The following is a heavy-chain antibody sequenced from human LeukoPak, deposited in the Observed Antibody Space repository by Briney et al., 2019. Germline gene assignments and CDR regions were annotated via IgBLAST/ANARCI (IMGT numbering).Heavy chain of an antibody. V-gene: IGHV3-30*02. J-gene: IGHJ4*02. Sequence: GGSLRLSCAASGFTFSNYGMHWVRQAPGKGLEWVTFIWFDGSNQYYADSVKGRFTISRDNSKNTMNLQMNSLRAEDTAVYYCARVPSITMVRGVIPYFDYWGQGTLVTVSS. CDR2: IWFDGSNQ. D-gene: IGHD3-10*01. CDR1: GFTFSNYG. CDR3: ARVPSITMVRGVIPYFDY.